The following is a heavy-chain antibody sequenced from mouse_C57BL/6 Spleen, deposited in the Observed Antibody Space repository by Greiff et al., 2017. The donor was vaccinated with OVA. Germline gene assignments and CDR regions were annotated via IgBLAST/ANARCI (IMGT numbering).Heavy chain of an antibody. CDR3: ASYYLAMDY. Sequence: VQLQQSGPELVKPGASVKISCKASGYSFTDYNMNWVKQSNGKSLEWIGEINPSTGGTTYNQKFKAKATLTVDKSSSTAYMQLKSLTSEDSAVYYCASYYLAMDYWGQGTSVTVSS. J-gene: IGHJ4*01. D-gene: IGHD2-1*01. CDR2: INPSTGGT. V-gene: IGHV1-42*01. CDR1: GYSFTDYN.